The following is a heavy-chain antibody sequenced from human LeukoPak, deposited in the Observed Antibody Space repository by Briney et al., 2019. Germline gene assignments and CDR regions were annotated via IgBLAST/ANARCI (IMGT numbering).Heavy chain of an antibody. CDR1: EFTFSSYA. J-gene: IGHJ4*02. CDR3: ARDSAAGGQLWLTY. V-gene: IGHV3-33*01. Sequence: GGSLRLSCAASEFTFSSYAMHWVRQAPGKGLEGVAVIWYDGSDKYYADSVKGRFTISRDNSRNTLHLQMNSLRAEDTAVYYCARDSAAGGQLWLTYWGQGTLVTVSS. D-gene: IGHD5-18*01. CDR2: IWYDGSDK.